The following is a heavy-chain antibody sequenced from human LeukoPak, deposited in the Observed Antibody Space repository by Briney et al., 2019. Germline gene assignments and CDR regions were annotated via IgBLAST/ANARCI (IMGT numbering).Heavy chain of an antibody. Sequence: PGGSLRLSCAASGFTFSSYEMNRVRQAPGKGLEWVSYISSSGSTIYYADSVKGRFTISRDNAKNSLYLQMNSLRAEDTAVYYCARDSYYDILTGYSHFDYWGQGTLVTVSS. CDR1: GFTFSSYE. J-gene: IGHJ4*02. CDR3: ARDSYYDILTGYSHFDY. CDR2: ISSSGSTI. D-gene: IGHD3-9*01. V-gene: IGHV3-48*03.